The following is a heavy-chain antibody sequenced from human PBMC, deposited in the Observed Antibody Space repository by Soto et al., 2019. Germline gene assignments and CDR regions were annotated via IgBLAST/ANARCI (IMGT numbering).Heavy chain of an antibody. CDR2: IFFSGGT. D-gene: IGHD3-10*01. CDR3: AREIWRVFET. CDR1: GGSITMGGYN. V-gene: IGHV4-31*03. Sequence: QVQLHESGPGLVKLSQTLSLTCTVSGGSITMGGYNWSWIRQPPGRGLGWIGNIFFSGGTDYNPYLMSGAPTAIEPYNNKFYVKVTSVTAAYTDVYYCAREIWRVFETWGQGILVAVAS. J-gene: IGHJ5*02.